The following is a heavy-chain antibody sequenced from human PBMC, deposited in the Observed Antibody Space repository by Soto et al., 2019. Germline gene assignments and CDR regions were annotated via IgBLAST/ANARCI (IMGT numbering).Heavy chain of an antibody. CDR2: ISYDGSNK. D-gene: IGHD1-26*01. J-gene: IGHJ4*02. V-gene: IGHV3-30-3*01. Sequence: SLRLSCAASGFTFSSYAMHWVRQAPGKGLEWVAVISYDGSNKYYSDSVKGRFTISRDNSKNTLYLQMNSLRAEDTAVYYCVRGSYSVWVHLQYSGPATLVSGSS. CDR3: VRGSYSVWVHLQY. CDR1: GFTFSSYA.